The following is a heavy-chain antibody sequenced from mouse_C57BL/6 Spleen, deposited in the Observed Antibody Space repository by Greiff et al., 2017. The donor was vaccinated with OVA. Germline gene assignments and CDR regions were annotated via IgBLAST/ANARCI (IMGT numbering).Heavy chain of an antibody. CDR1: GYTFTSYW. V-gene: IGHV1-59*01. D-gene: IGHD2-14*01. CDR3: ARRDDGVFAY. Sequence: QVQLQQPGAELVRPGTSVTLSCKASGYTFTSYWMHWVKQRPGQGLEWIGVIDPSASYTNYTQKFKGKATLTVDTSSSTAYMQLSSLTSEDSAVYYCARRDDGVFAYWGQGTLVTVSA. CDR2: IDPSASYT. J-gene: IGHJ3*01.